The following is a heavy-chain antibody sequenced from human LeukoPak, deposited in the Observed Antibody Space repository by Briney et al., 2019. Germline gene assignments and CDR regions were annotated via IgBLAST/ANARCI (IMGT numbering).Heavy chain of an antibody. CDR2: INSDGSST. D-gene: IGHD3-16*01. V-gene: IGHV3-74*01. CDR3: AGFWGYYYGMDV. Sequence: GSLRLSCAASGFTLSSYWMHWVRQAPGKGLVWVSRINSDGSSTSYADSVKGRFTISRDNAKNTLYLQMNSLRAEDTAVYYCAGFWGYYYGMDVWGQGATVTVSS. CDR1: GFTLSSYW. J-gene: IGHJ6*02.